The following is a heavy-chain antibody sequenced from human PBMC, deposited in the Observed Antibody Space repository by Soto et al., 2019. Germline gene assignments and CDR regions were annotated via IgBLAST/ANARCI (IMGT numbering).Heavy chain of an antibody. CDR3: ARDSLLSGGSRSYYLRYRFGR. D-gene: IGHD3-10*01. CDR2: IYYSGST. Sequence: PSGTLSLTCTVSGGSISSYYWSWIRQPPGKGLEWIGYIYYSGSTNYNPSLKSRVTISVDTASNQSFLKLSSVTAADTAVYYCARDSLLSGGSRSYYLRYRFGRWGQGTLVPVSS. V-gene: IGHV4-59*01. J-gene: IGHJ5*02. CDR1: GGSISSYY.